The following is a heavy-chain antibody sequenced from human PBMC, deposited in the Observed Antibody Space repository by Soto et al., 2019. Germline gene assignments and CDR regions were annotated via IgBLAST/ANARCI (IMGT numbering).Heavy chain of an antibody. CDR1: GFSLSTSGVG. D-gene: IGHD3-22*01. V-gene: IGHV2-5*01. CDR2: IYWNDDK. J-gene: IGHJ1*01. CDR3: AHSLRTYYYDSSGYYYLQYFQH. Sequence: SGPTLVNPTQTLTLTCTFSGFSLSTSGVGVGWIRQPPGKALEWLALIYWNDDKRYSPSLKSRLTITKDTSKNQVVLTMTNMDPVDTATYYCAHSLRTYYYDSSGYYYLQYFQHWGQGTLVTVS.